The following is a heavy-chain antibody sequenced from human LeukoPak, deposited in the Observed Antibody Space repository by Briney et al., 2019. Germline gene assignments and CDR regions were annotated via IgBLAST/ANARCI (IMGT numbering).Heavy chain of an antibody. CDR2: LIPMFGAT. CDR1: GGTFSAYA. D-gene: IGHD4-17*01. V-gene: IGHV1-69*05. J-gene: IGHJ6*03. CDR3: AGGDPFNYYMDV. Sequence: SVKVSCTASGGTFSAYAISWVRQAPGQGLEWMGGLIPMFGATNYTQKFQDRISITTDESTTTAYMELSSLRSHDTAVYFCAGGDPFNYYMDVWGKGTTVTV.